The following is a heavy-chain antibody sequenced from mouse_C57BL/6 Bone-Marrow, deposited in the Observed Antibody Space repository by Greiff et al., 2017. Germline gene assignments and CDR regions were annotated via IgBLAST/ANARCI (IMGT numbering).Heavy chain of an antibody. J-gene: IGHJ2*01. Sequence: EVQLVESGGGLVQPGGSLKLSCAASGFTFSDYYMYWVRQTPEKRLEWVAYISNGGGSTYYPDTVKGRFTITRDKAKNTLYLQMSRLKSEDTAMYYCARHGVTGGYFDYWGQGTTLTVSS. D-gene: IGHD2-3*01. CDR3: ARHGVTGGYFDY. CDR1: GFTFSDYY. V-gene: IGHV5-12*01. CDR2: ISNGGGST.